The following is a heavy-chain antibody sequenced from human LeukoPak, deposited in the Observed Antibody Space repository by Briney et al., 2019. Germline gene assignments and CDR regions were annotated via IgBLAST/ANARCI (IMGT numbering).Heavy chain of an antibody. CDR2: MSPNSGNT. Sequence: ASVKVSCKASGYTFTSYDINWVRQATGQGLEWMGWMSPNSGNTGYAQKFQGRVTITRNTSISTAYMELSSLRSEDTAVYYCARGGSGSLHNDAFDIWGQGTMVTVSS. J-gene: IGHJ3*02. D-gene: IGHD2-15*01. CDR1: GYTFTSYD. CDR3: ARGGSGSLHNDAFDI. V-gene: IGHV1-8*03.